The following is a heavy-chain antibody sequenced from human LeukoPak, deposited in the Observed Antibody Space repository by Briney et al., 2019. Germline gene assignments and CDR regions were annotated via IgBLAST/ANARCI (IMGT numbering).Heavy chain of an antibody. Sequence: GGSLRLSRAASGFTVSSNYMSWVRQAPGKGLEWVSVIYSGGSTYYADSVKGRFTISRDNSKNTLYLQMNSLRAEDTAVYYCARDNLGGPGSFDYWGQGTLVTVSS. CDR1: GFTVSSNY. V-gene: IGHV3-53*01. D-gene: IGHD3-10*01. CDR3: ARDNLGGPGSFDY. J-gene: IGHJ4*02. CDR2: IYSGGST.